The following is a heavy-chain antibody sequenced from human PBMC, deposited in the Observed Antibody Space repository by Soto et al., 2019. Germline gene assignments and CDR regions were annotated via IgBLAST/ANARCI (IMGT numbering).Heavy chain of an antibody. CDR1: GGTFSSYT. CDR2: IIPILGIA. Sequence: VKVSCKASGGTFSSYTISWVRQAPGQGLEWMGRIIPILGIANYAQKFQGRVTITADKSTSTAYMELSSLRSEDTAVYYCARETVTMDYYYYYYMYVFGKGTTVTVSS. D-gene: IGHD4-4*01. V-gene: IGHV1-69*10. CDR3: ARETVTMDYYYYYYMYV. J-gene: IGHJ6*03.